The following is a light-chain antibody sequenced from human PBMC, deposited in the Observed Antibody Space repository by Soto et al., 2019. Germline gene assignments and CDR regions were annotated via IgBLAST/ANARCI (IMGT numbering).Light chain of an antibody. V-gene: IGKV1-5*01. J-gene: IGKJ2*01. CDR2: EGS. Sequence: DIQMTQSPSTLSASLGDRVTITCRASQSISNWLDWYQQKPGKAPKLLIYEGSTLESGVPSRFSGSVSGTDFTLTISILQPDDFAAYSCHQYDSVPLTFGQGTKLEIK. CDR1: QSISNW. CDR3: HQYDSVPLT.